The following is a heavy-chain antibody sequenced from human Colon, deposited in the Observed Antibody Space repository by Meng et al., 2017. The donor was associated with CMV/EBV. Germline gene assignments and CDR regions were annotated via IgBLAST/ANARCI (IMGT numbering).Heavy chain of an antibody. CDR1: GYTFTGYY. V-gene: IGHV1-2*02. Sequence: ASVKVSCKASGYTFTGYYMHWVRQAPGQGLEWMGWINPNSGGTNYAQKFQGRVTMTRDTSTSTVYLEVSSLRSEDTAVYYCARGVVDVRMAQTTWFDPWGQGTQVTVSS. J-gene: IGHJ5*02. D-gene: IGHD2-15*01. CDR3: ARGVVDVRMAQTTWFDP. CDR2: INPNSGGT.